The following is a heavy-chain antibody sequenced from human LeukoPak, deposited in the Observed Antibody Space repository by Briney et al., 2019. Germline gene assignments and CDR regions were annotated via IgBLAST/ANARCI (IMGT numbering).Heavy chain of an antibody. CDR1: GNSISSGYY. V-gene: IGHV4-38-2*02. Sequence: SETLSLTCTVSGNSISSGYYWGWIRQSPGKGLEWIGSMYHSGSTYYIPSLKSRVTISVDTSKNQFSLKLSSVTAADTAVYYCARVTGAFFWSGPIDYSGQGTLVTVSS. CDR2: MYHSGST. D-gene: IGHD3-3*01. CDR3: ARVTGAFFWSGPIDY. J-gene: IGHJ4*02.